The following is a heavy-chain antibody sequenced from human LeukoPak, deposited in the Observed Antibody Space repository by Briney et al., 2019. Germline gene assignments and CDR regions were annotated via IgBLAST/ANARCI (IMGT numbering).Heavy chain of an antibody. CDR3: ARGETSSYDY. CDR2: ISSGGNT. V-gene: IGHV3-53*01. CDR1: GFTVSINY. Sequence: PGGSLRLSCAASGFTVSINYMSWVRQAPGKGLEWVSVISSGGNTYYADSVKGRFTISRDNSKNTVYLQMNSLRAEDTAVYYCARGETSSYDYWGQGTLVTVSS. J-gene: IGHJ4*02. D-gene: IGHD2-2*01.